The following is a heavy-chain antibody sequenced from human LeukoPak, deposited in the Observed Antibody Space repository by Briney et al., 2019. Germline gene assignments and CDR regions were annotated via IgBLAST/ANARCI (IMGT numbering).Heavy chain of an antibody. CDR1: GFTFTTYA. J-gene: IGHJ4*02. Sequence: GGSLRLSCAASGFTFTTYAMTWVRQAPGEGLEWVSAISNSGGSTYYADSVKGRFTISRDKFKNTLFLQMNSLRAEDTAIYYCAKILDSTGYYYYFDYWGQGTLVTVSS. V-gene: IGHV3-23*01. D-gene: IGHD3-22*01. CDR3: AKILDSTGYYYYFDY. CDR2: ISNSGGST.